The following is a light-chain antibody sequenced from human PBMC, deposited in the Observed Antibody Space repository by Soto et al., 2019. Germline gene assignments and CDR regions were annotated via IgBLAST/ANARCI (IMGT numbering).Light chain of an antibody. J-gene: IGLJ2*01. V-gene: IGLV1-44*01. CDR3: ATWDDSLNGVI. Sequence: QSVLTQPPSASGTPGQRVTISCSGSSSDIGTNTVNWYQRLPGTAPKLLIYSNDQRPSGVPDRFSGSKSGTSASLAISGLQSEDEADYYCATWDDSLNGVIFGGGTKLTVL. CDR2: SND. CDR1: SSDIGTNT.